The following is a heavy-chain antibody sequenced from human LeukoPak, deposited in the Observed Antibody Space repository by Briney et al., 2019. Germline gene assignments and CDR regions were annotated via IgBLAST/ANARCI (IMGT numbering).Heavy chain of an antibody. Sequence: GGSLRLSCAASGFTFSSYSMNWVRQAPGKGLEWVSSISSSSSYIYYADSVKGRFTISRDNAKNSLYLQMNSLRAEDTAVYYCARQVVPAAIRFDPWGQGTLVTVSS. D-gene: IGHD2-2*01. V-gene: IGHV3-21*01. J-gene: IGHJ5*02. CDR3: ARQVVPAAIRFDP. CDR2: ISSSSSYI. CDR1: GFTFSSYS.